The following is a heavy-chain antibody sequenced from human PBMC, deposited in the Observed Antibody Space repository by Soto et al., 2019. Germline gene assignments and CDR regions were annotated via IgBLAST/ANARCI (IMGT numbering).Heavy chain of an antibody. V-gene: IGHV1-69*01. CDR3: ARARGGAGSVDY. CDR2: IIPIFGTA. CDR1: GGTFSSYA. J-gene: IGHJ4*02. Sequence: QVQLVQSGAEVKKPGSSVKVSCKASGGTFSSYAISWVRQAPGQGLEWMGGIIPIFGTANYAQKFQGRVTIPAAEPTATPYRERSSLRSEDTAVYSCARARGGAGSVDYWGQEPLVPVSS. D-gene: IGHD3-10*01.